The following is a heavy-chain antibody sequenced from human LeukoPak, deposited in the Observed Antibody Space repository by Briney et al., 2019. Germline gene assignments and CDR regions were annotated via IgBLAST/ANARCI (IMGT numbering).Heavy chain of an antibody. CDR3: AERGITMIGGV. D-gene: IGHD3-10*02. V-gene: IGHV3-48*03. Sequence: GGSLRLSCGASGFTFSSYEMNWVRQAPGEGLEWVSYISSSGSTIYYADSVKGRFTISRDNAKKSLYLQINSLRVEDTAVYYCAERGITMIGGVWGKGTTVTISS. J-gene: IGHJ6*04. CDR1: GFTFSSYE. CDR2: ISSSGSTI.